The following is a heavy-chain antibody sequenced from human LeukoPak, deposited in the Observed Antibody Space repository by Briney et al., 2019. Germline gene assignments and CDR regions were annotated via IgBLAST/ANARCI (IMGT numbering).Heavy chain of an antibody. CDR3: ANAGVAAAGTIY. V-gene: IGHV4-39*01. CDR1: GGSISSSSYY. Sequence: SETLSLTCTVFGGSISSSSYYWGWIRQPPGKGLEWIGSIYYSGSTYYNPSLKSRVTISVDTSKNQFSLKLSSVTAADTAVYYCANAGVAAAGTIYWGQGTLVTVSS. D-gene: IGHD6-13*01. J-gene: IGHJ4*02. CDR2: IYYSGST.